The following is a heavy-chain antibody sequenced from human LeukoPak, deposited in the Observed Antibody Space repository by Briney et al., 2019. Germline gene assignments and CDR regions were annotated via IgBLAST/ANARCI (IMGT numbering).Heavy chain of an antibody. CDR2: IIPIFGTA. J-gene: IGHJ4*02. CDR1: GGTFSIYA. D-gene: IGHD4-17*01. V-gene: IGHV1-69*13. CDR3: ARDKLGDYGDMGYFDY. Sequence: ASVTVSCKASGGTFSIYAISWVRQAPGQGLEWMGGIIPIFGTANYAQKFQGRVTITADESTSTAYMELSSLRSEDTAVYYCARDKLGDYGDMGYFDYWGQGTLVTVSS.